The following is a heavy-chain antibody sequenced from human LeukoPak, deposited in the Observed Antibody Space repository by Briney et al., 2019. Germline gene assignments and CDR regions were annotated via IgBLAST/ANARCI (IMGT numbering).Heavy chain of an antibody. Sequence: GGSLRLSCAASAFTFSRSAMGWVRQAPGKGLEWVSVISGGGGITNYADSVKGRFTISRDNSNNTLSLQMNSLRVEDTAVYYCAKGGSTVTTEDVVDYWGQGTLVTVSS. V-gene: IGHV3-23*01. D-gene: IGHD4-17*01. CDR3: AKGGSTVTTEDVVDY. CDR1: AFTFSRSA. CDR2: ISGGGGIT. J-gene: IGHJ4*02.